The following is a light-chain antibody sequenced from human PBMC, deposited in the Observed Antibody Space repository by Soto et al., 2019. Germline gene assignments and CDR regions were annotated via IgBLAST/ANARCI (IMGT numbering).Light chain of an antibody. CDR3: QHYDNWPFT. Sequence: EIVLTQSPGTLSLSPGERATLSCRASQSVSNNYLAWYQQKPGQAPRLLIYDASNRATGIPARFSGSGSGTDFTLTITSLQSEDLAVYYCQHYDNWPFTFGQGTRLEIK. V-gene: IGKV3D-15*01. J-gene: IGKJ5*01. CDR2: DAS. CDR1: QSVSNN.